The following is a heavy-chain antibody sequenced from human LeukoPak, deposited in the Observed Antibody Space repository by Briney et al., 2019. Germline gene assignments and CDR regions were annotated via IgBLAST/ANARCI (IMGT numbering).Heavy chain of an antibody. D-gene: IGHD6-13*01. CDR1: GFIFRCYG. CDR3: ARDIVATGGRYFDH. J-gene: IGHJ4*02. V-gene: IGHV3-33*01. CDR2: IWYDGRDK. Sequence: PGGSLRLSCAASGFIFRCYGMHWVRQTPGEGLEWVAAIWYDGRDKYYADSVKGRFTISRDNSENTLSLQMNSLRGEDTAVYYCARDIVATGGRYFDHWGQGTLVTVSS.